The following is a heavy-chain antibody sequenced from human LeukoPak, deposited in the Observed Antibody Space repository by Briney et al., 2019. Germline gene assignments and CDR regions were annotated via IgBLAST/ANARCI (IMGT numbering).Heavy chain of an antibody. J-gene: IGHJ4*02. CDR3: AKDDGFY. CDR2: ISGSGGRA. V-gene: IGHV3-23*01. Sequence: GGSLRLSCAVSGFTFSSHAMSWVRQAPGKGLEWVSAISGSGGRAYYADSVKGRFTISRDNSKDTLYLQMNSLRAEDTAVYYCAKDDGFYWGQGTLVTVSS. D-gene: IGHD3-10*01. CDR1: GFTFSSHA.